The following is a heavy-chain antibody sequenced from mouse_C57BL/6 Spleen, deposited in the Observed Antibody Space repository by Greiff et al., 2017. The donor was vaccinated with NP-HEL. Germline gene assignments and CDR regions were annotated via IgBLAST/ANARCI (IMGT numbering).Heavy chain of an antibody. CDR1: GFSLTSYG. Sequence: VMLVESGPGLVQPSQSLSITCTVSGFSLTSYGVHWVRQSPGKGLEWLGVIWSGGSTDSNAAFISRLSISKDNSKSQVFFKMNSLQADDTAIYYCARKPLGLYAMDYWGQGTSVTVSS. CDR3: ARKPLGLYAMDY. J-gene: IGHJ4*01. CDR2: IWSGGST. D-gene: IGHD4-1*01. V-gene: IGHV2-2*01.